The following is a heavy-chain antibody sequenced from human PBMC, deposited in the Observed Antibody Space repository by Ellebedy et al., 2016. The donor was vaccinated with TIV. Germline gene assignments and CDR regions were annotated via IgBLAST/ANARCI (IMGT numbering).Heavy chain of an antibody. CDR3: ARAGFQHYSPHLDY. CDR1: GFTFSSYG. J-gene: IGHJ4*02. V-gene: IGHV3-30*03. D-gene: IGHD4-11*01. Sequence: PGGSLRLSCAASGFTFSSYGMHWVRQAPGKGLEWVAVISYDGSNKYYADSVKGRFTISRDNSKNTLYLQMNSLRAEDTAVYYCARAGFQHYSPHLDYWGQGTLVTVSS. CDR2: ISYDGSNK.